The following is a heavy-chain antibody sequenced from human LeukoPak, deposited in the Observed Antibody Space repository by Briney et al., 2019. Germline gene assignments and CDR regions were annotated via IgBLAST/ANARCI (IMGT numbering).Heavy chain of an antibody. V-gene: IGHV1-2*02. D-gene: IGHD3-22*01. CDR2: INPNSGGT. Sequence: ASVKVSCKASGYTFTGYYMHWVRQAPGQGLEWMGWINPNSGGTNYAQKFQGRVTMTRDTSISTAYMELSRLRSDDTAVYYCARDPLHSMIVVSNWFDPWGQGTLVTVSS. CDR1: GYTFTGYY. CDR3: ARDPLHSMIVVSNWFDP. J-gene: IGHJ5*02.